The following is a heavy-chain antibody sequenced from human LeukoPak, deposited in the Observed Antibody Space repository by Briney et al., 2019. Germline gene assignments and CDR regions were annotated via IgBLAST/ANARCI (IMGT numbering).Heavy chain of an antibody. CDR3: ARGPGYNWKAHYYYYGMDV. CDR1: GGSISSYY. V-gene: IGHV4-59*01. CDR2: IYYSGST. Sequence: TSETLSLTWTVSGGSISSYYWSWIRQPPGKGLEWIGYIYYSGSTNYNPSLKSRVTISVDTSKNQFSLKLSSVTTADTAVYYCARGPGYNWKAHYYYYGMDVWGKGTTVTVSS. J-gene: IGHJ6*04. D-gene: IGHD1-1*01.